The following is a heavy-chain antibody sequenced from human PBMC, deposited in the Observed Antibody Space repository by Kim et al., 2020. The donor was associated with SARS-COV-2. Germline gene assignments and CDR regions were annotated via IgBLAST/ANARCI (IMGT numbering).Heavy chain of an antibody. CDR3: VCDYEWSFDF. CDR2: IRFVR. Sequence: GGSLRLSCAASGFKFTDYRFNWVRQAPGKGLEWISYIRFVRDYAVSVKCRVTMSRDDATNSVFLQMNNLTVEDTARYFCVCDYEWSFDFWGQGTMVTVSP. CDR1: GFKFTDYR. V-gene: IGHV3-48*04. D-gene: IGHD3-3*01. J-gene: IGHJ3*01.